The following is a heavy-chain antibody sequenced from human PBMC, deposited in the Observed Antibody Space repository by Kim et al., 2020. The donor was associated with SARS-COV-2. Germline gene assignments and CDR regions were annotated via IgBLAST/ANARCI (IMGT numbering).Heavy chain of an antibody. J-gene: IGHJ4*02. CDR3: WRSPGRTNLRLRFLEWLRDQFDY. CDR1: GFTFSSYA. D-gene: IGHD3-3*01. V-gene: IGHV3-64D*06. CDR2: ISSNGGST. Sequence: GGSLRLSCSASGFTFSSYAMHWVRQAPGKGLEYVSAISSNGGSTYYADSVKGRFTISRDNSKNTLYLQMSSLRAEDTAVYYCWRSPGRTNLRLRFLEWLRDQFDYWGQGTLVTVSS.